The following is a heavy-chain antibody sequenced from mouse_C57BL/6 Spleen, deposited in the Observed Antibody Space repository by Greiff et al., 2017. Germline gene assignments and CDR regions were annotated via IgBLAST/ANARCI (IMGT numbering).Heavy chain of an antibody. Sequence: EVKLQESGPGLVKPSPSLSLTCSVTGYSITSGYYWNWIRQFPGNKLEWMGYIRYDGSNNYNPSLKNRISITRDTSKNQFYLKLNSVTTEDTATYYCARAIHDYDWFAYWGQGTLVTVSA. CDR2: IRYDGSN. CDR3: ARAIHDYDWFAY. J-gene: IGHJ3*01. V-gene: IGHV3-6*01. D-gene: IGHD2-4*01. CDR1: GYSITSGYY.